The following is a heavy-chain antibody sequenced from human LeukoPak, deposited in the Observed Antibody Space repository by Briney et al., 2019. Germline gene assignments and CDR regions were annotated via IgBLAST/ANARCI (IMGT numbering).Heavy chain of an antibody. V-gene: IGHV4-4*07. D-gene: IGHD3-22*01. CDR2: IYTSGST. Sequence: SETLSLTCTVSGGSISSYYWSWIRQPAGKGLGWIGRIYTSGSTNYNPSLKSRVTMSVDTSKNQFSLKLSSVTATDTAVYYCARRDSSGNYYVLNEYFQHWGQGTLVTVSS. CDR3: ARRDSSGNYYVLNEYFQH. CDR1: GGSISSYY. J-gene: IGHJ1*01.